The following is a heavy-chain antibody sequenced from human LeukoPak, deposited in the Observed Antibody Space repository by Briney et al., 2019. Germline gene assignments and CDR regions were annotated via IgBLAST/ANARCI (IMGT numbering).Heavy chain of an antibody. D-gene: IGHD1-26*01. CDR2: INPNSGGT. V-gene: IGHV1-2*02. Sequence: ASVKVSCKASGYTFTGYYMHWVRQAPGRGLEWMGWINPNSGGTNYAQKFQGRVTMTRDTSISTAYTELSRLRSDDTAVYYCARDTGATPDRSDYWGQGTLVTVSS. CDR3: ARDTGATPDRSDY. CDR1: GYTFTGYY. J-gene: IGHJ4*02.